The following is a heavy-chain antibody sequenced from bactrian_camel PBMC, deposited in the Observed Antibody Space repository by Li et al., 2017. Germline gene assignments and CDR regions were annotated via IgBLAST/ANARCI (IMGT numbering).Heavy chain of an antibody. CDR3: AADSSCLAYGGSWSRLRAGFETGNRYNY. J-gene: IGHJ4*01. V-gene: IGHV3S40*01. D-gene: IGHD6*01. CDR1: GYTYNRNC. CDR2: IATGSGNT. Sequence: DVQLVESGGGSVQAGGSLRLSCAASGYTYNRNCMAWFRQAPGKEREGVARIATGSGNTYYADSVKGRFTISQDNAKNTVYLQMNSLKPEDTAMYYCAADSSCLAYGGSWSRLRAGFETGNRYNYWGQGTQVTVS.